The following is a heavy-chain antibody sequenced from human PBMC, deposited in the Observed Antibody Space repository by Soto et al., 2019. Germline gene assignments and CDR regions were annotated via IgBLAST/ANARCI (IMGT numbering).Heavy chain of an antibody. D-gene: IGHD3-22*01. CDR3: ARDTGPSIGYYPYWFDP. V-gene: IGHV1-69*12. CDR2: IIPIFGTA. CDR1: GGTFSSYA. Sequence: QVQLVQSGAEVKKPGSSVKVSCKASGGTFSSYAITWVRQAPGQGLEWMGGIIPIFGTANYAQKFQARVTLTAAESTSTAYMELSSLRSEDTVVYYCARDTGPSIGYYPYWFDPWGQGTLVTVSS. J-gene: IGHJ5*02.